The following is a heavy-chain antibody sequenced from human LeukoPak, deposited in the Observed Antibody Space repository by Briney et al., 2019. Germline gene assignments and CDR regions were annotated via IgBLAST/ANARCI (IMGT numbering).Heavy chain of an antibody. CDR1: GGSINSYY. Sequence: RPSETLSLTCTVSGGSINSYYWTWIRQSAGKGLEWIGRIYTFGSTYYNPSLKSRVTISVDTSKNQFSLKLSSVTAADTAVYYCARGQARLSWFDPWGQGTLVTVSS. CDR3: ARGQARLSWFDP. D-gene: IGHD6-19*01. CDR2: IYTFGST. J-gene: IGHJ5*02. V-gene: IGHV4-4*07.